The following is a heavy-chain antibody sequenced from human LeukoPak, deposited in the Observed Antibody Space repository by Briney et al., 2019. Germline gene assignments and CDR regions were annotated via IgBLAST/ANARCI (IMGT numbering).Heavy chain of an antibody. V-gene: IGHV4-31*11. CDR3: ARVGCSGGSCYFDY. CDR2: IYYGGST. CDR1: GGSISSGGYY. Sequence: SETLSLTCAVSGGSISSGGYYWRWIHQHPGKGLEWIGYIYYGGSTYYNPSLKSRVTISVDTSKNQFSLKLSSVTAADTAVYYCARVGCSGGSCYFDYWGQGTLVTVSS. D-gene: IGHD2-15*01. J-gene: IGHJ4*02.